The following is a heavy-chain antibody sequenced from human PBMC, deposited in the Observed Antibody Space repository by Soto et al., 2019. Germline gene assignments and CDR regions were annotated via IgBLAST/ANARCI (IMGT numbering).Heavy chain of an antibody. CDR3: ARDWGSGRYCTNGVCPGDDY. V-gene: IGHV1-46*01. Sequence: QVQLVQSGAEVKKPGASVKVSCKASGYTFTSYYMHWVRQAPGQGLEWMGIINPSGGSTSYAQKFQGRVTMTRETFTSTVYRELSSLRSEDTAVYYCARDWGSGRYCTNGVCPGDDYWGQGTLVTVSS. D-gene: IGHD2-8*01. CDR2: INPSGGST. CDR1: GYTFTSYY. J-gene: IGHJ4*02.